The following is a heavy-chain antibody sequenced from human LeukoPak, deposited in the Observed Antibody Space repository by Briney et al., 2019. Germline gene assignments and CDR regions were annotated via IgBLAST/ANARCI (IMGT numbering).Heavy chain of an antibody. V-gene: IGHV4-34*01. CDR2: INHSGST. J-gene: IGHJ4*02. Sequence: SETLSLTCAVYGGSFSGYYWSWIRQPPGKGLEWIGEINHSGSTNYNPSLKSRVTISVDTSKNQFSLKLSSVTAADTAVYYCARVWRGAAAFDYWGQGTLSPSPQ. D-gene: IGHD6-13*01. CDR3: ARVWRGAAAFDY. CDR1: GGSFSGYY.